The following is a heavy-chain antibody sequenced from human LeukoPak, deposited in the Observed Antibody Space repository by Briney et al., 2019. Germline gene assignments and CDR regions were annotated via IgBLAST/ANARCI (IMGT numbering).Heavy chain of an antibody. J-gene: IGHJ2*01. D-gene: IGHD3-22*01. Sequence: SETLSLTCTVSGGPIYSYYWNWIRQPPGKGLEWIGYIYSSGITNYNPSLKSRGTISIATSRNQFSLRLNSVTAADTAIYYCARRAYYDTSGYYPASGYFDLWGRGTLVTVSS. V-gene: IGHV4-59*08. CDR1: GGPIYSYY. CDR3: ARRAYYDTSGYYPASGYFDL. CDR2: IYSSGIT.